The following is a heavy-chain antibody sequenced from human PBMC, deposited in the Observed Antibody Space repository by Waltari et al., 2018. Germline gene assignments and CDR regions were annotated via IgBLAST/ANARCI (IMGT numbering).Heavy chain of an antibody. Sequence: QLQLQESGPGLVKPSETLSLTCTVSGGSISSSSYYWGWIRQPPGKGLEWLGSIYYSGSTYYNPSLKSRGTISVDTSKNHFSLKLSSVTAADTAVYYCARHETENYDYVWGSYRYKDAFDIWGQGTMVTVSS. J-gene: IGHJ3*02. CDR2: IYYSGST. V-gene: IGHV4-39*01. CDR1: GGSISSSSYY. CDR3: ARHETENYDYVWGSYRYKDAFDI. D-gene: IGHD3-16*02.